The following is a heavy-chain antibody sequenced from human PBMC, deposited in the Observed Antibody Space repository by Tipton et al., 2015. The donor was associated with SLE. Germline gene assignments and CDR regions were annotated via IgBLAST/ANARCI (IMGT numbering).Heavy chain of an antibody. V-gene: IGHV3-64*01. Sequence: SLRLSCAASGFTFSNYAMNWVRQAPGKGLEYVSAISRNGDSTYYANSVKGRFTISRDDSKSTLYLQMGSLRAEDMAVYYCARDPSRGPPPTQYWFDPWGQGTLVTVSS. CDR3: ARDPSRGPPPTQYWFDP. CDR1: GFTFSNYA. J-gene: IGHJ5*02. CDR2: ISRNGDST.